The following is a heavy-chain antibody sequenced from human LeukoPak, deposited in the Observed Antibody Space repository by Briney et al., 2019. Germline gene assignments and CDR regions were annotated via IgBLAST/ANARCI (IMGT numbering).Heavy chain of an antibody. CDR2: IYYSGST. CDR1: GGSISSGGYY. Sequence: SETLSLTCTVSGGSISSGGYYWSWIRQHPGKGLEWIGYIYYSGSTYYSPSLKSRVTISVDTSKNQFSLKLSSVTAADTAVYYCASSYSSSLTRKFDYWGQGTLVTVSS. J-gene: IGHJ4*02. V-gene: IGHV4-31*03. D-gene: IGHD6-13*01. CDR3: ASSYSSSLTRKFDY.